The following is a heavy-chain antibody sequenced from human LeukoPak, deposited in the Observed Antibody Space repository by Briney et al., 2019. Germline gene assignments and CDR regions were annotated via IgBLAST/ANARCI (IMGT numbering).Heavy chain of an antibody. V-gene: IGHV3-21*01. Sequence: GGSLRLSCAASGFTLSSYIMNWVRQAPGEGAEWGSSISSSSSYMYYADSVKGRFTISRDNAKNSLYLQMNSLRAEDTAVYYCARVRDGYNYYSFDYWGQGTLVTVSS. CDR1: GFTLSSYI. J-gene: IGHJ4*02. CDR2: ISSSSSYM. CDR3: ARVRDGYNYYSFDY. D-gene: IGHD5-24*01.